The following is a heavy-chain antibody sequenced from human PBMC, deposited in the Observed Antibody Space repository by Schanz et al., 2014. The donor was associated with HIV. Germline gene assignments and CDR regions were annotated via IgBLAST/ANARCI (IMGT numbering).Heavy chain of an antibody. CDR1: GFNFNSYG. V-gene: IGHV3-30*18. CDR3: AKDRNYYDSKYRGKGNYYYYYGMDV. D-gene: IGHD3-22*01. CDR2: ISYDGTKK. J-gene: IGHJ6*02. Sequence: QVQLVESGGGVVQPGRSLRLSCVASGFNFNSYGMHWVRQAPGKGLEWVAVISYDGTKKHYADSVKGRFTISRDNSKNTLNLQMKSLRAEDTAVYYCAKDRNYYDSKYRGKGNYYYYYGMDVWGQGTTVTVSS.